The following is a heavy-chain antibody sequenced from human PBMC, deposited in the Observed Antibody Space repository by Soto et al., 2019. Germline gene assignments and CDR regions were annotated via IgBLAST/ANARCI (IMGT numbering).Heavy chain of an antibody. CDR2: IYHTGST. Sequence: SSETLSLTCAVSGGSISSGGYSWSWIRQPPGKGLEWIGYIYHTGSTYYNPSLKSRVTISVDKSKNQFSLRLNSVTAADTAVYFCARLSAAYNYFFDYWGQGTLVTVSS. CDR3: ARLSAAYNYFFDY. J-gene: IGHJ4*02. CDR1: GGSISSGGYS. V-gene: IGHV4-30-2*01. D-gene: IGHD1-1*01.